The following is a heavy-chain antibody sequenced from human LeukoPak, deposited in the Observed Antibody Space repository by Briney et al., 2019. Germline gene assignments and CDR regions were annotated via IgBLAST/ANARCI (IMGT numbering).Heavy chain of an antibody. J-gene: IGHJ4*02. D-gene: IGHD3-22*01. CDR1: GFTFSSYA. CDR3: ARDLVDYYDSSGLDY. Sequence: GGSLRLSCAASGFTFSSYAMHWVRQAPGKGLEWVAVISYDGSNKYYADSVKGRFTISRDNSKNTLYLQMNSLRAEDTAVSYCARDLVDYYDSSGLDYWGQGTLVTVSS. V-gene: IGHV3-30*04. CDR2: ISYDGSNK.